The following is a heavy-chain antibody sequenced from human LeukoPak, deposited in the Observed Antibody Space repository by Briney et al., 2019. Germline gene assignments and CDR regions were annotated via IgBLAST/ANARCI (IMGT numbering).Heavy chain of an antibody. D-gene: IGHD2-2*02. CDR3: ARHCSSTSCYRNYYYGMDV. CDR1: GGSISSYY. CDR2: MYYSGST. V-gene: IGHV4-59*08. Sequence: SETLSLTCTVSGGSISSYYWSLIRQPPGKGLEWIGYMYYSGSTNYNPSLKSRVTISVDTSKNQFSLRLSSVTAADTAVYYCARHCSSTSCYRNYYYGMDVWGQGTTVTVSS. J-gene: IGHJ6*02.